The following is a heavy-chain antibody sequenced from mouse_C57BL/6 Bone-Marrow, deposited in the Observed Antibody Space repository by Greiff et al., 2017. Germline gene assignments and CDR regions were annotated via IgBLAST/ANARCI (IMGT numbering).Heavy chain of an antibody. CDR2: IYPSSGYT. CDR1: GYTFTSYT. D-gene: IGHD1-1*01. V-gene: IGHV1-4*01. CDR3: ARGRYSAMDY. Sequence: QVQLQQSGAELAGPGASVKMSCKASGYTFTSYTMHWVKQRPGQGLEWIGDIYPSSGYTKYNQKFKDKATLTADKSSSTAYMQLSSLTSEDSAVYDLARGRYSAMDYWGQGTSVTVSS. J-gene: IGHJ4*01.